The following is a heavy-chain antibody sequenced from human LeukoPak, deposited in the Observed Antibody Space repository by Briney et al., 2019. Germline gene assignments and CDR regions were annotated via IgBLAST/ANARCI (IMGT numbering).Heavy chain of an antibody. V-gene: IGHV1-2*02. Sequence: ASVKVSCTTSGYTFTSYYMHWVRQAPGQGLEWMGWINPNGSGTNYAQKFQGRVTMTRDTSISTAYMELSRLRSDDTAVYYCARGPYYYLWRGLKPEYYYYGMDVWGQGTTVTVSS. CDR1: GYTFTSYY. J-gene: IGHJ6*02. CDR2: INPNGSGT. CDR3: ARGPYYYLWRGLKPEYYYYGMDV. D-gene: IGHD3-3*01.